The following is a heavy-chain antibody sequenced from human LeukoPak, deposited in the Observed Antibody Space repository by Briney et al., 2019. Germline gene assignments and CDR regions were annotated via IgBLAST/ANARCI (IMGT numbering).Heavy chain of an antibody. Sequence: ASVKVSCKASGYTFTGYYIHWVRQAPGQGLEWMGWINPNSGGTNYAQKFQRRVTMTRDRSINTAYIDLRSLTYDDTAVYYCARDKPAEAALDFWGQGTLVTVSS. V-gene: IGHV1-2*02. CDR2: INPNSGGT. CDR3: ARDKPAEAALDF. CDR1: GYTFTGYY. J-gene: IGHJ4*02.